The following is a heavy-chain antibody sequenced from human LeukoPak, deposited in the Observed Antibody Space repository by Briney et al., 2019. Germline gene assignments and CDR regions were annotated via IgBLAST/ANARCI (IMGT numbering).Heavy chain of an antibody. V-gene: IGHV3-21*01. CDR3: ARDPYVGIAAAGTEGDWFDP. J-gene: IGHJ5*02. CDR2: ISSSSSYI. CDR1: GFTFSSYS. D-gene: IGHD6-13*01. Sequence: GGSLRLSCAASGFTFSSYSMNWVRQAPGKGLEWVSSISSSSSYIYYADSVKGRFTISRDNAKNSLYLQMNSLRAEDTAVYYCARDPYVGIAAAGTEGDWFDPWGQGTLVTVSS.